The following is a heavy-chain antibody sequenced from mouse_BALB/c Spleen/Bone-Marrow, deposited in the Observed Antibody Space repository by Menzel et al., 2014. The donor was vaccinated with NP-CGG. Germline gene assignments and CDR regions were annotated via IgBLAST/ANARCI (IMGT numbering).Heavy chain of an antibody. CDR2: INPDSRTI. V-gene: IGHV4-1*02. CDR1: GFDFXRYW. CDR3: ARIDRGDY. Sequence: EVQRVESGGGLVQPGGSLKLSCEASGFDFXRYWMSWVRQAPGKGLEWIGEINPDSRTINYTPSLKDKFIISRDNAKNTLYLQMSKVRSEDTALYYCARIDRGDYWGQGTSVTVYS. J-gene: IGHJ4*01. D-gene: IGHD3-1*01.